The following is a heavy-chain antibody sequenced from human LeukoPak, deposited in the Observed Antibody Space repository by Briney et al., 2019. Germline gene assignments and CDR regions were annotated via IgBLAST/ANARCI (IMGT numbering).Heavy chain of an antibody. Sequence: PSETLSLTCTVSGGSISSSSYYWGWIRQPPGKGLEWIGSIDYSGSTYYNPYVKSRVNISVETSKNQFPLKLSYVHAAATAVYYCARHRKYYDILTGYYEGAFDIWGQGTMVTVSS. CDR3: ARHRKYYDILTGYYEGAFDI. V-gene: IGHV4-39*01. D-gene: IGHD3-9*01. J-gene: IGHJ3*02. CDR1: GGSISSSSYY. CDR2: IDYSGST.